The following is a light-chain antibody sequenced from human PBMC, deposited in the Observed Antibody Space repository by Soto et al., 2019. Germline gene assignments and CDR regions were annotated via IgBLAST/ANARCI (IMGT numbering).Light chain of an antibody. CDR2: DAS. CDR3: QQYSHLIT. V-gene: IGKV1-33*01. Sequence: DIQMTQSPSSLSASVGDRVTITCQASQDISNYINWYQQKLGNAPKLLIYDASNLETGVPSRFSGSGSGTDFTFTISSLQPEDIATYYCQQYSHLITFGQGTRLEIK. CDR1: QDISNY. J-gene: IGKJ5*01.